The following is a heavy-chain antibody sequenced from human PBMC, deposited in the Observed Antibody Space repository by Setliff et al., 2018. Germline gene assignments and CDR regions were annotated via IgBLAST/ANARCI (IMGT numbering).Heavy chain of an antibody. J-gene: IGHJ6*02. CDR3: ARVAAYSSSWYNYYYGMDV. V-gene: IGHV4-31*03. Sequence: SETLSLTCTVSGGSISSGGYYWSRIRQHPGKGLEWIGYIYYSGSTYYNPSLKSRVTISVDTSKNQFSLKLSSVTAADTAVYYCARVAAYSSSWYNYYYGMDVWGQGTTVTVS. D-gene: IGHD6-13*01. CDR2: IYYSGST. CDR1: GGSISSGGYY.